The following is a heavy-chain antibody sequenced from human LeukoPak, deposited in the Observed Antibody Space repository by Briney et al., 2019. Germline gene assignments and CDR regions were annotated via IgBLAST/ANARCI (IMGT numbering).Heavy chain of an antibody. J-gene: IGHJ4*02. CDR2: RYYRSHAYR. Sequence: SQTLSRTGAVSGVTGSKKLGTWHWIRQSPSRSLEWLAQRYYRSHAYRYYAVAVKSRITIKPDTSKNQFSLQLNSVTPEDTAVYFCAHSAWFYYFDSWGQGTLVTVSS. CDR1: GVTGSKKLGT. CDR3: AHSAWFYYFDS. D-gene: IGHD6-19*01. V-gene: IGHV6-1*01.